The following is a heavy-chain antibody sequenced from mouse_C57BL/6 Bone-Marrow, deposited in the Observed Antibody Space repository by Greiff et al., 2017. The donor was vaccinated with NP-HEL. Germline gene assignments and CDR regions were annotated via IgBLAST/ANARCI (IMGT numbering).Heavy chain of an antibody. CDR1: GYAFSSYW. Sequence: VQLQESGAELVKPGASVKISCKASGYAFSSYWMNWVKQRPGKGLEWIGQIYPGDGDTNYNGKFKGKATLTADKSSSTAYMQLSSLTSEDSAVYFGARGRGYDDGSFAYWGQGTLVTVSA. J-gene: IGHJ3*01. CDR2: IYPGDGDT. CDR3: ARGRGYDDGSFAY. D-gene: IGHD2-3*01. V-gene: IGHV1-80*01.